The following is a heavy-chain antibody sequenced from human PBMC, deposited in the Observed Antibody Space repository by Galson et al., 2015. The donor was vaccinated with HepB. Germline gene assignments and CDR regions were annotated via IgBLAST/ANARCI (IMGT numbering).Heavy chain of an antibody. D-gene: IGHD5-18*01. CDR3: AADRAGYSYGSLDY. Sequence: SVKVSCKASGFTFTSSAVQWVRQARGQRLEWIGWIVVGSGNTNYAQKFQERVTITRDMSTSTAYMELSSLRSEDTAVYYCAADRAGYSYGSLDYWGQGTLVTVSS. V-gene: IGHV1-58*01. CDR2: IVVGSGNT. J-gene: IGHJ4*02. CDR1: GFTFTSSA.